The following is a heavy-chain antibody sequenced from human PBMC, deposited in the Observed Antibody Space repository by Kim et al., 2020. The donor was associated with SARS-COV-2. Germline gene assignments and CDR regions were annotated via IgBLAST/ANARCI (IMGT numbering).Heavy chain of an antibody. CDR2: ISSSSSYI. D-gene: IGHD3-22*01. V-gene: IGHV3-21*01. J-gene: IGHJ4*02. CDR3: ARWAGHYYDSSGYFDESDY. Sequence: GGSLRLSCAASGFTFSSYSMNWVRQAPGKGLEWVSSISSSSSYIYYADSVKGRFTISRDNAKNSLYLQMNSLRAEDTAVYYCARWAGHYYDSSGYFDESDYWGQGTLVTVSS. CDR1: GFTFSSYS.